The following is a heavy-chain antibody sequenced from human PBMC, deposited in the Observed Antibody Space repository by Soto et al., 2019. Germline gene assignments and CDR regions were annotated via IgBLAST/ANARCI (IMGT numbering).Heavy chain of an antibody. D-gene: IGHD4-17*01. CDR3: ANEVGAAVTTFTNWYFDL. CDR1: GFTFSSCG. V-gene: IGHV3-30*18. Sequence: QVQLVESGGGVVQPGRSLRLSCAASGFTFSSCGMHWVRQAPGKGLEWVAVISYDGSNKYYADSVKGRFTISRDNSENTLYLQMNSLTPEDTAVYYCANEVGAAVTTFTNWYFDLWGRGTLVTVSS. J-gene: IGHJ2*01. CDR2: ISYDGSNK.